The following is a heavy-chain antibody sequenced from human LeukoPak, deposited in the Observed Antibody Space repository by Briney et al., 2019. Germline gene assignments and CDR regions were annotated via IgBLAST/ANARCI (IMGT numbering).Heavy chain of an antibody. CDR1: GYTFTSYG. J-gene: IGHJ4*02. Sequence: ASVKVSCKASGYTFTSYGISWVRQAHGQGLGGVGGISAYNGNTNYAQKLQGRVTMTTDTYTSTADMELRSLRSDDTAVYYCARVEVLRFLEWYGRDYWGQGTLVTVSS. CDR2: ISAYNGNT. CDR3: ARVEVLRFLEWYGRDY. D-gene: IGHD3-3*01. V-gene: IGHV1-18*01.